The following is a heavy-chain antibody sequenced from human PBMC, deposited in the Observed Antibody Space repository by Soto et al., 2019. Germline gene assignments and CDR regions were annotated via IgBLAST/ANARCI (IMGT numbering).Heavy chain of an antibody. CDR2: INTDGSRT. V-gene: IGHV3-74*01. J-gene: IGHJ5*02. CDR3: AKVATGSYNWFDP. Sequence: GGSLRLSCAASGFTFNNYWMHWVRQAPGKGLVWVSRINTDGSRTNYADSVRGRFTISRDNAKNTLYLQMDSLRAEDTAVYYCAKVATGSYNWFDPWGQRTLVTVSS. CDR1: GFTFNNYW. D-gene: IGHD1-1*01.